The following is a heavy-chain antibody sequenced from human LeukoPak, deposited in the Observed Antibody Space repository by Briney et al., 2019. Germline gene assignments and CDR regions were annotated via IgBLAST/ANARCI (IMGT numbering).Heavy chain of an antibody. CDR3: ARVPAKRASSSSV. V-gene: IGHV1-2*06. CDR2: INPNSGGT. CDR1: GYIFTDYY. J-gene: IGHJ4*02. Sequence: ASVKVSCKASGYIFTDYYMHWVRQAPGQELGWMGRINPNSGGTNYAQKFQGRVTMTRDTSISTAYTELSSLRSEDTAVYYCARVPAKRASSSSVWGQGTLVTVSP. D-gene: IGHD6-6*01.